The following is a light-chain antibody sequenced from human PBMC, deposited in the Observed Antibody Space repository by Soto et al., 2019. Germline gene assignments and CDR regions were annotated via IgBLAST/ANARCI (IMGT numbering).Light chain of an antibody. Sequence: EIVLTQSPATLSLSPGERATLSCRAGQSVSSYLAWYQQKPGQAPRLLIYDASNRATGIPARFSGSGSGTDFTLNISSLEPEEFAVYYCQQRTNWLYTFGQGTKLEIK. CDR2: DAS. V-gene: IGKV3-11*01. CDR3: QQRTNWLYT. CDR1: QSVSSY. J-gene: IGKJ2*01.